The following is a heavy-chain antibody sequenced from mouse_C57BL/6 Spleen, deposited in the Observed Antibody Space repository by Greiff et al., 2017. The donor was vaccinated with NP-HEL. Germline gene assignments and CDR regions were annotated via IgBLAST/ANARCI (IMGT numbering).Heavy chain of an antibody. CDR2: INPGGGGT. CDR1: GYAFTNYL. J-gene: IGHJ2*01. V-gene: IGHV1-54*01. Sequence: VKLLESGADLVRPGTSVKVSCKASGYAFTNYLIEWVQQRPGQGLEWIGVINPGGGGTNYNEKFKGKATLTTDKSSSTAYMQHSSLTSDDSAVYCWAVQRGNLDYGGQGTPLTVSS. CDR3: AVQRGNLDY.